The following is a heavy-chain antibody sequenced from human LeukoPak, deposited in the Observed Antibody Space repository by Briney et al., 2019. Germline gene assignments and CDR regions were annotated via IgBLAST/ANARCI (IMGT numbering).Heavy chain of an antibody. V-gene: IGHV5-51*01. CDR1: GSSFTSYW. CDR3: ARLPVSSGYYYVDY. D-gene: IGHD3-22*01. Sequence: GESLKISCKGSGSSFTSYWIGWVRQMPGKGLEWMGIIYPGDSDSRYSPPFQGQVTISADKSISTAYLQWSSLKASDTAMYYCARLPVSSGYYYVDYWGQGTLVTVSS. J-gene: IGHJ4*02. CDR2: IYPGDSDS.